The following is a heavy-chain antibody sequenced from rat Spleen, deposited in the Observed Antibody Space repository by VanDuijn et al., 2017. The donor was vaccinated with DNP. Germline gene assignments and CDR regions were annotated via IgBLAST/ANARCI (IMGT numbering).Heavy chain of an antibody. J-gene: IGHJ2*01. Sequence: EVQLVESGGGLVQPGRSLKLSCAASGFTFSNYGMAWVRQAPTKGLEWVASLSTGGGNTYYRDSVKCRFTLSRDKAINTQYLHMNRLRSEDTATYYCATGDYGYWGQGVMVTVSS. CDR2: LSTGGGNT. D-gene: IGHD1-11*01. CDR1: GFTFSNYG. V-gene: IGHV5S13*01. CDR3: ATGDYGY.